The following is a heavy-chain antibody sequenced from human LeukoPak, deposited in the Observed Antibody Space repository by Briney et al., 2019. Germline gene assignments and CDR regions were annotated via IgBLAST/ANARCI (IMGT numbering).Heavy chain of an antibody. V-gene: IGHV3-7*03. D-gene: IGHD6-13*01. CDR2: IRKDGTEN. CDR3: AKVFYPAAGTGRVDFPFDY. J-gene: IGHJ4*02. Sequence: SGGSLRLSCAASGFTFSDYWMRWVRQAPGKGLEWVGSIRKDGTENWYADSVKGRFTISRDNSKTTLYLQMNSLRAEDTAVYYCAKVFYPAAGTGRVDFPFDYWGQGTLVTVSS. CDR1: GFTFSDYW.